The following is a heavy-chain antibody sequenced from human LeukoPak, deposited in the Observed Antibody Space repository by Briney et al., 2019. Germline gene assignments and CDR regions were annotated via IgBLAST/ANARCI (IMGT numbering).Heavy chain of an antibody. CDR1: GLTFSSHW. J-gene: IGHJ6*02. D-gene: IGHD3-16*01. Sequence: GGSLRLSCAASGLTFSSHWMHWVRQAPGKGLVWVSRITNDGSSTTYADSVKGRFTISRDDSKNTLYLQMNSLRAEDTAVYYCAREVLIRPDYYYGMDVWGQGTTVTVSS. CDR3: AREVLIRPDYYYGMDV. CDR2: ITNDGSST. V-gene: IGHV3-74*01.